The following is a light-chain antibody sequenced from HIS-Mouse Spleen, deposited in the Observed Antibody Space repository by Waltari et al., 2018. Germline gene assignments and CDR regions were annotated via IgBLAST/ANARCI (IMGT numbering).Light chain of an antibody. V-gene: IGLV3-25*03. J-gene: IGLJ3*02. Sequence: SYELTQPPSVSVSPGQTARLTCPGDALPKPYAYWYQQKPGQAPVLVIYKDSERPSGIPERFSGSSSGTTVTLTISGVQAEDEADYYCQSADSSGTNWVFGGGTKLTVL. CDR3: QSADSSGTNWV. CDR1: ALPKPY. CDR2: KDS.